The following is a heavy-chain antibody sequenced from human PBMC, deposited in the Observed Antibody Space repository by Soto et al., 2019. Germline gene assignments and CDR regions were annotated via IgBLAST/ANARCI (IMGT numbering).Heavy chain of an antibody. CDR2: IYSGGST. J-gene: IGHJ4*02. Sequence: GGSLRLSCAASGSTVSSNYMSWVRQAPGKGLEWVSVIYSGGSTYYADSVKGRFTISRHNSKNTLYLQMNSLRAEDTAVYYCARVWTTVTTYFDYWGQGTLVTVSS. V-gene: IGHV3-53*04. D-gene: IGHD4-17*01. CDR3: ARVWTTVTTYFDY. CDR1: GSTVSSNY.